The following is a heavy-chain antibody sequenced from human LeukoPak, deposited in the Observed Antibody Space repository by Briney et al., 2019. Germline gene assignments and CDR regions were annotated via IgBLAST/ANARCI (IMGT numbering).Heavy chain of an antibody. CDR3: ARDPNMVRGPDSDY. V-gene: IGHV3-21*01. J-gene: IGHJ4*02. Sequence: PGGSLRLSCAASGFTFSSYSMNWVRQAPGEGLEWVSSISSSSSYIYYADSVKGRFTISRDNAKNSLYLQMNSLGAEDTAVYYCARDPNMVRGPDSDYWGQGTLVTVSS. CDR1: GFTFSSYS. CDR2: ISSSSSYI. D-gene: IGHD3-10*01.